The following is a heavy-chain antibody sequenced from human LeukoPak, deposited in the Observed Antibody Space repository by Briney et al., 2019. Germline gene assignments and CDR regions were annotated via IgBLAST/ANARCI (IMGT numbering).Heavy chain of an antibody. CDR3: ARDYEYCGGDCYSEGVGY. D-gene: IGHD2-21*02. V-gene: IGHV1-8*01. CDR1: GYTFTSYD. CDR2: MNPNSGNT. Sequence: ASVKVSCKASGYTFTSYDINWVRQATGQGLEWMGWMNPNSGNTGYAQKFQGRVTITRNTSISTAYMELSSLRSDDTAVYYCARDYEYCGGDCYSEGVGYWGQGTLVTVSS. J-gene: IGHJ4*02.